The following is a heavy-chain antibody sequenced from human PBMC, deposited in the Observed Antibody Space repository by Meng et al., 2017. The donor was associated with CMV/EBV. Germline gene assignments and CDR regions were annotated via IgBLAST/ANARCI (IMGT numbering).Heavy chain of an antibody. CDR2: ISSSSSYL. D-gene: IGHD1-7*01. CDR3: ARERNWNSGVEYYFDY. J-gene: IGHJ4*02. CDR1: RFTFSSYS. Sequence: GGSLRLSCAASRFTFSSYSMNWVRQARGKGLEWVSSISSSSSYLYYADSVKGRFTISRDNAKNSLYLQMNSLRAEDTAVYYCARERNWNSGVEYYFDYWGQGTLVTVSS. V-gene: IGHV3-21*01.